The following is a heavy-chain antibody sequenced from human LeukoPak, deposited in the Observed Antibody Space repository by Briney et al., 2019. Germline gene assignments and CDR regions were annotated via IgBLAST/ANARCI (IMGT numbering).Heavy chain of an antibody. J-gene: IGHJ5*02. Sequence: PGGSLRLSCAASGFTFGRFAMSWVRQAPGKGPEWVSVISGTGATTYYADSVKGRFTISRDNSKNTLYLQMNSLRAEDTAVYYCAKDSRKLEPYLWGQGTLVTVSS. V-gene: IGHV3-23*01. D-gene: IGHD1-1*01. CDR1: GFTFGRFA. CDR2: ISGTGATT. CDR3: AKDSRKLEPYL.